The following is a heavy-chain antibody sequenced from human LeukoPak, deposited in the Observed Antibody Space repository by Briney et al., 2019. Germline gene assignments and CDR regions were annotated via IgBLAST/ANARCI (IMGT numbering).Heavy chain of an antibody. CDR3: ASAVTSWFDP. CDR1: GGSISSSNW. CDR2: IYHSGST. V-gene: IGHV4-4*02. J-gene: IGHJ5*02. D-gene: IGHD4-17*01. Sequence: SETLSLTCAVSGGSISSSNWWSWVRQPPGKGLEWIGEIYHSGSTNYNPSLKSRVTISVDTSKNQFSLRLTSVTAADTAVYFCASAVTSWFDPWGQGTLVTVSS.